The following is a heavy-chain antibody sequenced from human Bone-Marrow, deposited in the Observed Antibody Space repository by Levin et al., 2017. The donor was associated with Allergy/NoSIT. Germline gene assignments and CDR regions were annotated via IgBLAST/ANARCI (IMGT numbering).Heavy chain of an antibody. J-gene: IGHJ5*01. Sequence: PGGSLRLSCAGSGFNFNNYWMSWVRQAPGKGLEWVANIRQDGSEKYYLDSVKGRFTISRDNAKKSLYLQMTFLSPEDTAMYYCATATDSAYPLNWFDSWGQGTLVTVSS. CDR1: GFNFNNYW. CDR3: ATATDSAYPLNWFDS. V-gene: IGHV3-7*01. D-gene: IGHD5-12*01. CDR2: IRQDGSEK.